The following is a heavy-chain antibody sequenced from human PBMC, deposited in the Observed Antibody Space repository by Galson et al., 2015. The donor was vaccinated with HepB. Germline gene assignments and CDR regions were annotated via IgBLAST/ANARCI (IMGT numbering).Heavy chain of an antibody. D-gene: IGHD3-3*01. J-gene: IGHJ4*02. Sequence: CKASGYTFSNSAIYWLRQAPGQRLEWMGWINVGNTDTKYAQKFQGRVTITRDAPASTAHMELRSLRLEDTAVYYCANPIFGVVTNPLGYWGQGTLVTVSS. CDR3: ANPIFGVVTNPLGY. V-gene: IGHV1-3*01. CDR2: INVGNTDT. CDR1: GYTFSNSA.